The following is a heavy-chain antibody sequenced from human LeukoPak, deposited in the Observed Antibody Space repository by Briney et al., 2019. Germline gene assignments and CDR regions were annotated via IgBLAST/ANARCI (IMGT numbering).Heavy chain of an antibody. Sequence: SETLSLTCTVSGGSISSGGYYWSWIRQHPGKGLEWIGSIYYSGSTNYNPSLQGRVTISLDTSRNQFSLKLSSVTAADTAVYYCARGHDYGDYAHFDYWGQGTLVTVSS. D-gene: IGHD4-17*01. CDR3: ARGHDYGDYAHFDY. CDR1: GGSISSGGYY. CDR2: IYYSGST. J-gene: IGHJ4*02. V-gene: IGHV4-31*03.